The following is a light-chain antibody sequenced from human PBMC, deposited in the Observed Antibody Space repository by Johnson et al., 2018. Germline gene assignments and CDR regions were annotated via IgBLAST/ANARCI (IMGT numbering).Light chain of an antibody. CDR3: GTWDSSLSAGNV. CDR1: SSNIGNNY. J-gene: IGLJ1*01. V-gene: IGLV1-51*02. Sequence: QSVLTQPPSVSAAPGQTVTISCSGSSSNIGNNYVSWYQQLPGTAPKLLIYENNKLPSGIPDRFSGSKSGTSATLGITGLQTGDEADYYCGTWDSSLSAGNVFGTGTKVTVL. CDR2: ENN.